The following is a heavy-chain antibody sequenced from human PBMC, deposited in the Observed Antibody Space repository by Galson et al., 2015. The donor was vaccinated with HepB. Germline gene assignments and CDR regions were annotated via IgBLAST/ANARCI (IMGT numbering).Heavy chain of an antibody. CDR3: AKDALKSSYYFGH. J-gene: IGHJ4*02. V-gene: IGHV3-33*03. CDR2: MWSDGINK. CDR1: GFSVSNYD. Sequence: SLRLSCAASGFSVSNYDMHWVRQAPGKGLEWVAVMWSDGINKYYGDSVKGRFTISRDKSKNTLFLQMNSLRVEDTAVYYCAKDALKSSYYFGHWGQGTLVTVSS. D-gene: IGHD6-6*01.